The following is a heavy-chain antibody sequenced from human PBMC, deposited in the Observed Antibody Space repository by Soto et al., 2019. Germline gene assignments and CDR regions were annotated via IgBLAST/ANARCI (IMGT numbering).Heavy chain of an antibody. Sequence: EVQLVEPGGGLVQPGRSLRVSCEASGFTFDDYAIHWVRQAPVRGLEWVAGISWNGASIDYADSVKGRFTISRDNAKSALPLQMNGVRGPDTALYFCANLPLYGSGLDCGGQGTLVTVSS. V-gene: IGHV3-9*01. CDR3: ANLPLYGSGLDC. CDR2: ISWNGASI. D-gene: IGHD3-10*01. J-gene: IGHJ4*02. CDR1: GFTFDDYA.